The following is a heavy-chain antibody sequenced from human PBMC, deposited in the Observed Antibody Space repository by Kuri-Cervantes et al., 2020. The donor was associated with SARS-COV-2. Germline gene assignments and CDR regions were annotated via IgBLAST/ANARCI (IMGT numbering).Heavy chain of an antibody. Sequence: GESLKISCAASGFTFSSYSMNWVRQAPGKGLEWVSSISSSSSYIYYADSVKGRFTISRDNSKNTLYLQMNSLRAEDTAMYYCAKSSGTADGGFDPWGQGTLVTVSS. V-gene: IGHV3-21*01. D-gene: IGHD6-19*01. CDR1: GFTFSSYS. CDR3: AKSSGTADGGFDP. CDR2: ISSSSSYI. J-gene: IGHJ5*02.